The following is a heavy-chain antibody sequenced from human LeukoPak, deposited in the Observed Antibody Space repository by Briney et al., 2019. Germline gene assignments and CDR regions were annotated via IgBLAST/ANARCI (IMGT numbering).Heavy chain of an antibody. CDR1: GGAFSSYA. CDR3: ARDPDYGGNLWKGAEYFQH. V-gene: IGHV1-69*01. Sequence: SVKVSCKASGGAFSSYAISWVRQAPGQGLEWMGGIIPIFGTANYAQKFQGRVTITADESTSTAYMELSSLRSEDTAVYYCARDPDYGGNLWKGAEYFQHWGQGTLVTVSS. CDR2: IIPIFGTA. D-gene: IGHD4-23*01. J-gene: IGHJ1*01.